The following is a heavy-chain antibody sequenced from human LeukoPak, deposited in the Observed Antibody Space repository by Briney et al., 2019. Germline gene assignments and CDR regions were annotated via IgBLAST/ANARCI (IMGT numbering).Heavy chain of an antibody. V-gene: IGHV3-48*03. D-gene: IGHD3-3*01. Sequence: PGGSLRLSCEASGFTFSIYEVNWVRQAPGKGLEWLSHISDSGSSVHYADSVKGRFTISRDNSKNSLYLEMNSLRAEDTAVYYCASEIIFGSFDYWGQGTLVTVSS. J-gene: IGHJ4*02. CDR2: ISDSGSSV. CDR1: GFTFSIYE. CDR3: ASEIIFGSFDY.